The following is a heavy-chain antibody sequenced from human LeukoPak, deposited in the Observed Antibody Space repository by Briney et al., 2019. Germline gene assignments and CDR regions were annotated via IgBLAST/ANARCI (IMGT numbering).Heavy chain of an antibody. Sequence: GASVKVSCKASGYTFTGYYMHWVRQAPGQGLEWMGWINPNSGGTNYAQKLQGRVTMTTDTSTSTAYMELRSLRSDDTAVYYCARVQFPYYYYYMDVWGKGTTVTISS. CDR3: ARVQFPYYYYYMDV. CDR2: INPNSGGT. CDR1: GYTFTGYY. V-gene: IGHV1-2*02. J-gene: IGHJ6*03.